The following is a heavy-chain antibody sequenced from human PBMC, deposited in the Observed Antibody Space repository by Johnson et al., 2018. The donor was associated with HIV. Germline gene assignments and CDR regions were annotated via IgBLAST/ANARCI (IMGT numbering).Heavy chain of an antibody. V-gene: IGHV3-7*04. J-gene: IGHJ3*02. CDR3: ARARAGSGYYGGLGNAFDT. CDR2: IKQDGSEK. CDR1: GFTFSSYW. D-gene: IGHD5-12*01. Sequence: VQLVESGGGLVQPGGSLRLSCAASGFTFSSYWMSWVRQAPGKGLEWVANIKQDGSEKYYVDSVKGRFTISRDNSKNTLYLQMNSLRAEDTAVYYCARARAGSGYYGGLGNAFDTWGQGTMVTVSS.